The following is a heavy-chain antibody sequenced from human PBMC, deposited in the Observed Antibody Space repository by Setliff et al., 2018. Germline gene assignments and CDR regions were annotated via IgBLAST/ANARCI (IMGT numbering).Heavy chain of an antibody. CDR1: GGSISSGSHY. J-gene: IGHJ4*01. D-gene: IGHD6-13*01. CDR3: AREFTVDSREAGYFNY. Sequence: LSLTCSASGGSISSGSHYWAWIRQPPGKRLEWIGSVYYIGTTHYNPSPKSRVTISVDPSKNQFSLKMSSVTAADTAVYYCAREFTVDSREAGYFNYWGHGTLVT. V-gene: IGHV4-39*02. CDR2: VYYIGTT.